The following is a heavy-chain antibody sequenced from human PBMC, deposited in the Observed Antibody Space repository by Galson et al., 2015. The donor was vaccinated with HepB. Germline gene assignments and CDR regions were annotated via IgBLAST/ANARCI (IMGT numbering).Heavy chain of an antibody. CDR2: IRSKANSYAT. Sequence: SLRLSCAASGFTFSGSAMHWVRQASGKGLEWVGRIRSKANSYATAYAASVKGRFTISRDDSKNTAYLQMNSLRTEDTAVYYCTSHVHDYYDSSGYFDYWCQGTLVTLSS. CDR1: GFTFSGSA. CDR3: TSHVHDYYDSSGYFDY. J-gene: IGHJ4*02. D-gene: IGHD3-22*01. V-gene: IGHV3-73*01.